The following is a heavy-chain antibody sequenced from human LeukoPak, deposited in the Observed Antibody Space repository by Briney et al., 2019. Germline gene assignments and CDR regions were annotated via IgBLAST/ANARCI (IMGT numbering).Heavy chain of an antibody. Sequence: KSSETLSLTCSVSGGSISSYYWSWIRQPPGKGLEWIGYIYYSGTTNYNPSLKSRVTISVDTSKNQFSLKLSSVTAADTAVYYCARELFDWSIAAATNWFDPWGQGTLVTVSS. CDR1: GGSISSYY. D-gene: IGHD6-13*01. CDR3: ARELFDWSIAAATNWFDP. CDR2: IYYSGTT. V-gene: IGHV4-59*01. J-gene: IGHJ5*02.